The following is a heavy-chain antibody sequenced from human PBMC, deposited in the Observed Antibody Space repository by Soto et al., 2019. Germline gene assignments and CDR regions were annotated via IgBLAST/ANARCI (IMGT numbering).Heavy chain of an antibody. CDR2: ISSNGVGT. Sequence: EVQLAESGGGLAQPGGSLRLSCAASGFTVSSYAMDWVRQAPGKGLEYVSGISSNGVGTYYANSVQGRFTISRDNSKNTVYLQMGSLRPEDMAVYYCARRARPDFYYMDVWGKGTTVTVSS. CDR3: ARRARPDFYYMDV. CDR1: GFTVSSYA. V-gene: IGHV3-64*01. D-gene: IGHD6-6*01. J-gene: IGHJ6*03.